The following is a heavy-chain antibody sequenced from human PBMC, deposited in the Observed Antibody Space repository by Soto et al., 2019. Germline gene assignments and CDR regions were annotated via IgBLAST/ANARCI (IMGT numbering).Heavy chain of an antibody. V-gene: IGHV3-7*03. J-gene: IGHJ4*02. CDR3: ARVRATDYEIDY. CDR1: GSMLVSYW. CDR2: IKRDGSEK. D-gene: IGHD4-17*01. Sequence: GGSLRLSCTASGSMLVSYWMTWVRHVPGKGLQWVANIKRDGSEKYYVDFVKGRFTISRDNADNSVFLDMNNLRVDDTATYYCARVRATDYEIDYWGQGALVTVSS.